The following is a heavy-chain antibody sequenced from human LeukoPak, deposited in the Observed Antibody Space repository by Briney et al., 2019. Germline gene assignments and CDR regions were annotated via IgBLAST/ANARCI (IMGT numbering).Heavy chain of an antibody. CDR2: INPSGGST. V-gene: IGHV1-46*01. J-gene: IGHJ3*02. CDR1: GYTFTSYY. CDR3: ARVGANWNDVYAFDI. D-gene: IGHD1-20*01. Sequence: ASVKVSCKASGYTFTSYYMHWVRQAPGQGLEWMGIINPSGGSTSYAQKFQGRVTTTRDTSTSTVYMELSSLRSEDTAVYYCARVGANWNDVYAFDIWGQGTMVTVSS.